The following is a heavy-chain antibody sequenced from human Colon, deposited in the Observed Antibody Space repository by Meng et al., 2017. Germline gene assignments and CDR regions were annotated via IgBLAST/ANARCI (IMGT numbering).Heavy chain of an antibody. Sequence: GESLKISCAASGFSFGSYEMNWVRQAPGKGPEWASFITSSGSTIYYADSVKGRFTISRDNAKNALYLEMNSLRAEDTGIYYCARDLGLGYAQGYLDYWGQGTLVTVSS. CDR2: ITSSGSTI. J-gene: IGHJ4*02. CDR3: ARDLGLGYAQGYLDY. V-gene: IGHV3-48*03. D-gene: IGHD3/OR15-3a*01. CDR1: GFSFGSYE.